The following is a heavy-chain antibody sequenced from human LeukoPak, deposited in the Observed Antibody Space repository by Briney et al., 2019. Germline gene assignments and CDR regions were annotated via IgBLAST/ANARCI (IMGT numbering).Heavy chain of an antibody. Sequence: GGSLRLSCAASGFTFSSYSMNWVRQAPGKGLEWVSYISSSSSTIYYADSVKGRFNISRDNAKNSLYLQMNSLRAEDTAVYYCAKDLTDFWVAFDYWGQGTLVTVSS. CDR1: GFTFSSYS. D-gene: IGHD3-3*01. J-gene: IGHJ4*02. V-gene: IGHV3-48*01. CDR3: AKDLTDFWVAFDY. CDR2: ISSSSSTI.